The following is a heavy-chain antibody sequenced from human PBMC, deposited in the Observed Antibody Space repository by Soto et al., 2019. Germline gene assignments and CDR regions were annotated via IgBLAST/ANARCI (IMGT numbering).Heavy chain of an antibody. CDR2: ISFDGSTE. CDR1: GFTFISYA. D-gene: IGHD3-10*01. CDR3: ARSRHGSGSYTHFYYGLDV. V-gene: IGHV3-30-3*01. Sequence: QVQLVESGGGVVQPGRSLRLSCAASGFTFISYAMHWVRQAPGKGLEWVAVISFDGSTEYYADSVKGRFTISRDNSKITVYLQMNSLRSEDTAVYYWARSRHGSGSYTHFYYGLDVWGQGTTVTVSS. J-gene: IGHJ6*02.